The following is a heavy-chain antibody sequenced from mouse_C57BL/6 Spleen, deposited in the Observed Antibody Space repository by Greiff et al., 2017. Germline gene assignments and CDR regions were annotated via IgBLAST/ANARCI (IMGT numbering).Heavy chain of an antibody. CDR2: INPSTGGT. V-gene: IGHV1-42*01. CDR3: ARLDGYDGGFAY. J-gene: IGHJ3*01. Sequence: VQLQQSGPELVKPGASVKISCKASGYSFTGYYMNWVKQSPEQSLEWIGEINPSTGGTTYNQKFKAKATVTVDKSSSTAYMQLKSLTSEDSAVYYCARLDGYDGGFAYWGQGTLVTVSA. D-gene: IGHD2-2*01. CDR1: GYSFTGYY.